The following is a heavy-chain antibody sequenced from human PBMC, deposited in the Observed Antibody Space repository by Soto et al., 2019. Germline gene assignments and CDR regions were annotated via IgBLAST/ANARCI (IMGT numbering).Heavy chain of an antibody. CDR3: ARGPRILPDIVLMVNAEYYYYGMDV. CDR2: MNPNSGNT. V-gene: IGHV1-8*01. CDR1: GYTFTSYD. J-gene: IGHJ6*02. D-gene: IGHD2-8*01. Sequence: ASVKVSCKASGYTFTSYDINWVRQATGQGLEWMGWMNPNSGNTVYAQKFQGRVTMTRNTSISTAYMELSSLRSEDTAVYYCARGPRILPDIVLMVNAEYYYYGMDVWGQGTTVTVSS.